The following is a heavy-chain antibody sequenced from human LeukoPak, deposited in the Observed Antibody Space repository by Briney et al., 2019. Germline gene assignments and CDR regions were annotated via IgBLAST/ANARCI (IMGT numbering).Heavy chain of an antibody. CDR3: ARDNAYYGSGRNNWFDP. CDR2: MHSSGRT. D-gene: IGHD3-10*01. CDR1: GGSISSYY. J-gene: IGHJ5*02. Sequence: SETLSLTCTVSGGSISSYYWSWIRQPPGKGLEWIGRMHSSGRTSYSPSLKSRVTISVDTSKNQFSLKLSSVTAADTAVYYCARDNAYYGSGRNNWFDPWGQGTLVTVSS. V-gene: IGHV4-4*08.